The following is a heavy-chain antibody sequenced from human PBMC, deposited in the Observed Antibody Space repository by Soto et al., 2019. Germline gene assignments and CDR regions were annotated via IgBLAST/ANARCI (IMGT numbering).Heavy chain of an antibody. J-gene: IGHJ4*02. V-gene: IGHV3-23*01. Sequence: GGSLRLSCAASGFTFSSYAMSWVRQAPGKGLEWVSAISGSGGSTYYADSVKGRFTISRDNSKNTLYLQMNSLRAEDTAVYYCAKVMNYYDSSGSARIPSYYFDYWGQGTLVTVSS. D-gene: IGHD3-22*01. CDR1: GFTFSSYA. CDR2: ISGSGGST. CDR3: AKVMNYYDSSGSARIPSYYFDY.